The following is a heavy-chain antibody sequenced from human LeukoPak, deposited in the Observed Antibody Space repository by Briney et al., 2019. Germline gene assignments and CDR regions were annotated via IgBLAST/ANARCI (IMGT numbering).Heavy chain of an antibody. V-gene: IGHV1-2*02. J-gene: IGHJ1*01. CDR2: INPNRGGT. D-gene: IGHD3-22*01. CDR3: ARGYYDSSDYEYFQH. CDR1: GYTFSGYY. Sequence: ASVKVSCKASGYTFSGYYLHWVRQAPGQGLEWMGWINPNRGGTKSAQKFQGRVTMTRDTSIITAYMELNRLRSDDTAVYFCARGYYDSSDYEYFQHWGQGTLVTVSS.